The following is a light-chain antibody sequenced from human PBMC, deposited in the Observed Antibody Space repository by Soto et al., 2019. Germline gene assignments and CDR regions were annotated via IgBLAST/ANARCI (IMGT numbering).Light chain of an antibody. CDR3: SSYTSSSTV. Sequence: QSALTQPASVSGSPGQSITISCTGTSSDVGGYNYVSWYQQHPGKAPKLMIYDVNNRPSGVSNRFSGSKSGNTASLTISGLQAEDEADYYCSSYTSSSTVFGPGTKLTVL. V-gene: IGLV2-14*01. J-gene: IGLJ1*01. CDR2: DVN. CDR1: SSDVGGYNY.